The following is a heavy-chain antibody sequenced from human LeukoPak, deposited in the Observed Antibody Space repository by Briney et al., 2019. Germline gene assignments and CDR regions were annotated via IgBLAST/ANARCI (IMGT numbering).Heavy chain of an antibody. CDR3: ASRIAAAGTLGYYYYGMDV. V-gene: IGHV3-66*01. CDR1: GFTVSSNY. D-gene: IGHD6-13*01. CDR2: IYSGGST. Sequence: GGSLRLSCVASGFTVSSNYMSWVRQAPGKGLEWVSVIYSGGSTYYADSVKGRFTISRDNSKNTLYLQMNSLRAEDTAVYYCASRIAAAGTLGYYYYGMDVWGQGTTVTVSS. J-gene: IGHJ6*02.